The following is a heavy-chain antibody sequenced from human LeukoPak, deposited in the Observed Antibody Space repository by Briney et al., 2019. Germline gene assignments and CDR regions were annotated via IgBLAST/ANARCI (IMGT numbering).Heavy chain of an antibody. Sequence: SETLSLTCTVSGGSFNSYYWSWIRQPPGKGLEWIGYIYYSGSTNHNPSLKSRVTLSVDTSKNQFYLRLTSVTAADTAVYYCAGALYDFWSGYRNYFDYWGQGTLVTVSS. V-gene: IGHV4-59*08. CDR3: AGALYDFWSGYRNYFDY. D-gene: IGHD3-3*01. J-gene: IGHJ4*02. CDR2: IYYSGST. CDR1: GGSFNSYY.